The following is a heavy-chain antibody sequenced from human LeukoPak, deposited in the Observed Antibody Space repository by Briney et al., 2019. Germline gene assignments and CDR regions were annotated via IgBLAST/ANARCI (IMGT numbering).Heavy chain of an antibody. CDR1: GFTFSSHE. Sequence: PGGSLRLSCAASGFTFSSHEMNWVRQAPGKGLEWISHISNGATTIYYADSAKGRFTISRDNAKNSLYLQMNSLRAEDTAVYYCARGGYCSSTICYPRNAFDMWGQGTVVTVSS. D-gene: IGHD2-2*01. CDR2: ISNGATTI. V-gene: IGHV3-48*03. J-gene: IGHJ3*02. CDR3: ARGGYCSSTICYPRNAFDM.